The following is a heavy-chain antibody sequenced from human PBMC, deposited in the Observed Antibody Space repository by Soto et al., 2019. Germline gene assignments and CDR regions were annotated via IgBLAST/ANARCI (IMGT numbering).Heavy chain of an antibody. Sequence: QVQLQESGPGLVKPSQTLSLTCTVSGGSISSGGYYWSWIRQHPGKGLEWIGYIYYSGSTYYNPSHKRRVTLSVDTSKNQFSPKLSSVTAADTAVYYWARDRLVGDYGYYYYYRMEVWGQGTTVTGSS. J-gene: IGHJ6*02. CDR2: IYYSGST. V-gene: IGHV4-31*03. D-gene: IGHD4-17*01. CDR1: GGSISSGGYY. CDR3: ARDRLVGDYGYYYYYRMEV.